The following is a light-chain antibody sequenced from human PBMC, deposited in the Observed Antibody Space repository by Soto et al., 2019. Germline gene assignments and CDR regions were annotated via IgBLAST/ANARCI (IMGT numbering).Light chain of an antibody. Sequence: EIVLTQSPGTRSLSPGERATLSCGASESLSSTSLAWYRQKPAEAPRLLFHVTSNRATGIPYRFRGSGSGTNLSLSICILYPEDFAVYYCQQYGSSLTFCGGDKVDIK. CDR2: VTS. CDR1: ESLSSTS. CDR3: QQYGSSLT. V-gene: IGKV3-20*01. J-gene: IGKJ4*01.